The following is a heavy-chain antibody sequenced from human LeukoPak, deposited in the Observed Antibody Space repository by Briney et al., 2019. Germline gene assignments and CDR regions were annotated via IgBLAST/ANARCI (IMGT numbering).Heavy chain of an antibody. J-gene: IGHJ3*02. CDR1: GGSIGGCY. CDR2: ISYSGST. CDR3: ARHASGFAFDI. Sequence: SETLSLTCTVSGGSIGGCYWSWIRHPPGKGLEWIGYISYSGSTNYNPSLKSRVTISVDTSKKQFSLKLSSVTAADPAVYYCARHASGFAFDIWGQGTIVTVSS. D-gene: IGHD3-10*01. V-gene: IGHV4-59*08.